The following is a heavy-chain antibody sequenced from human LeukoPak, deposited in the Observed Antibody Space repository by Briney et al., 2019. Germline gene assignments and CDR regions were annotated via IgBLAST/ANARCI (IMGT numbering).Heavy chain of an antibody. CDR2: IKSARDGGTA. J-gene: IGHJ4*02. D-gene: IGHD1-1*01. CDR3: KTGWSPVAHDGY. CDR1: GFIFKSAW. V-gene: IGHV3-15*07. Sequence: KAGGSLRLSCAASGFIFKSAWMDWVRQTPGKGLEWVGHIKSARDGGTADYAAPVKGRFTISRDDSKNIMYLQMSNLKIEDTAVYYCKTGWSPVAHDGYWGQGTLVTVS.